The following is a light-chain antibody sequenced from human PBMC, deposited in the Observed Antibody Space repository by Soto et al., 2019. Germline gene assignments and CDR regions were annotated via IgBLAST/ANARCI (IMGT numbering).Light chain of an antibody. CDR3: ETWDSSLNTLL. CDR2: DNN. V-gene: IGLV1-51*01. J-gene: IGLJ2*01. CDR1: SSNIENNY. Sequence: QSVLTQPPSVSAAPGQKVTISCSGSSSNIENNYVSWYQQLPGTAPKLLIYDNNQRPSGIPDRFSGSKSGTSATLGITGLQTGDEADYYCETWDSSLNTLLFGGGTQLTVL.